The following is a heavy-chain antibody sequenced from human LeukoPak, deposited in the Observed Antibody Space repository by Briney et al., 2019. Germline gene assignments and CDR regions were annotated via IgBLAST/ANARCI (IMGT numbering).Heavy chain of an antibody. V-gene: IGHV4-38-2*02. D-gene: IGHD3-22*01. CDR2: IYHSGST. Sequence: PSETLSLTCTVSHYSISSNYYWGWIRQPPGKGLEWMGSIYHSGSTYYNPSLKSRVTISVDTSKNQFSPKLTSVTAADTAVYYCARSSGYMSYWGQGTLVTVSS. CDR1: HYSISSNYY. J-gene: IGHJ4*02. CDR3: ARSSGYMSY.